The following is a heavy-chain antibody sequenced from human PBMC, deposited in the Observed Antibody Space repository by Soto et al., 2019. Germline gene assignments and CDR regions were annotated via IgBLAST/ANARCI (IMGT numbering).Heavy chain of an antibody. Sequence: QVQLVQSGAEVKKPGSSVKVSCKASGGTFSSYTISWVRQAPGQGLEWMGRIIPILGIANYAQKFQGRVTITADKSTSTAYMELRSLRSEDTAVYYGARGDYYGSGSYDSWGQGTLVTVSS. CDR3: ARGDYYGSGSYDS. CDR2: IIPILGIA. V-gene: IGHV1-69*02. CDR1: GGTFSSYT. D-gene: IGHD3-10*01. J-gene: IGHJ4*02.